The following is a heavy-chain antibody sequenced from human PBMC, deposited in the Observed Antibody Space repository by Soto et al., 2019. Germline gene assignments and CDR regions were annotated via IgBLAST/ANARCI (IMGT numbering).Heavy chain of an antibody. CDR2: MGIGGDT. CDR3: VREAGRGSAGVQELDY. Sequence: EVQLEESGGGLVQTGGSLRLSCAASGFTFSAYDMHWVRQATGKGLEWVSAMGIGGDTYYAGSVKGRFTISRENAKNTLYLQRNSVREGDTAVYYCVREAGRGSAGVQELDYWGQGTLVTVSS. J-gene: IGHJ4*02. V-gene: IGHV3-13*01. CDR1: GFTFSAYD. D-gene: IGHD6-13*01.